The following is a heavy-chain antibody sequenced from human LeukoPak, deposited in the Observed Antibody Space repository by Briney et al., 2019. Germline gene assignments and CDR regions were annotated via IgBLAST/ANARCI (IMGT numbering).Heavy chain of an antibody. D-gene: IGHD2-21*02. Sequence: GGSLRLSCAASGFTFSSYGMHWIRQAPGKGLEWVSYISSSGSTIYYADSVKGRFTISRDNAKNSLYLQMNSLRAEDTAVYYCARVWSWGHGDPFDYWGQGTLVTVSS. CDR1: GFTFSSYG. J-gene: IGHJ4*02. CDR3: ARVWSWGHGDPFDY. CDR2: ISSSGSTI. V-gene: IGHV3-48*04.